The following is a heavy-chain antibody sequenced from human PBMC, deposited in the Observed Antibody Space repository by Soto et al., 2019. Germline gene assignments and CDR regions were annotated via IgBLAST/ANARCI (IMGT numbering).Heavy chain of an antibody. Sequence: GESLKISCKGSGYTFTTYWIGWVRQMPGKGLEWMGVIYPGDSDTIYSPSFQGQVTLSADKPISTAYLQWRSLQASDTAMYYCVRRPGCSTTTCYRELDYWGQGTLVTVSS. J-gene: IGHJ4*02. CDR2: IYPGDSDT. CDR3: VRRPGCSTTTCYRELDY. D-gene: IGHD2-2*01. V-gene: IGHV5-51*01. CDR1: GYTFTTYW.